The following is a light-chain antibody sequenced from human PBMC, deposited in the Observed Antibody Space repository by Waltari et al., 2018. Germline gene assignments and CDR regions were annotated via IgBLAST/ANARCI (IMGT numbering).Light chain of an antibody. J-gene: IGLJ3*02. CDR2: NVS. CDR1: SSDVGGYNY. Sequence: QSALTQPASVSGSPGQSITISCTGTSSDVGGYNYVSWYQQHPGKAPTLMVYNVSMRPSEVSNRCAGSKSGNTASLTISGLQAENDADYSCSSYTSGGTWVFGGGTKLTVL. V-gene: IGLV2-14*01. CDR3: SSYTSGGTWV.